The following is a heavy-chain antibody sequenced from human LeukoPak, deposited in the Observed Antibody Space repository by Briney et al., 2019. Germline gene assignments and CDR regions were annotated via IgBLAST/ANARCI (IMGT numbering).Heavy chain of an antibody. CDR1: DGSISSYY. CDR3: AREHSSSSSLDY. J-gene: IGHJ4*02. D-gene: IGHD6-6*01. CDR2: IYYSGST. V-gene: IGHV4-59*01. Sequence: SETLSLTCTVSDGSISSYYWSWIRQPPGKGLEWIGYIYYSGSTNYNPSLKSRVTISVDTSKNQFSLKLSSVTAADTAVYYCAREHSSSSSLDYWGQGTLVTVSS.